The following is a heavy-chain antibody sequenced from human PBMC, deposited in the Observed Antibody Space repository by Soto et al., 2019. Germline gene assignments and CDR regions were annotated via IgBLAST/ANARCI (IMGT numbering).Heavy chain of an antibody. CDR1: GGSIRSYY. J-gene: IGHJ3*02. Sequence: QVQLQESGPGLVKPSETLSLTCTVSGGSIRSYYWCWIWQPPAKGLEWIGYVYHSGTTNYNPSLNSQVTISVGTSKSHFALKLTSVTAADTAVYYCARYPDDYGGNSPTFDIWGQGTMVTVSS. D-gene: IGHD4-17*01. CDR3: ARYPDDYGGNSPTFDI. V-gene: IGHV4-59*01. CDR2: VYHSGTT.